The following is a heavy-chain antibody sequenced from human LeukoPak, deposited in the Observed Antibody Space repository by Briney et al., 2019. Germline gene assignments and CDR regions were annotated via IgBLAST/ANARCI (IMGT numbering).Heavy chain of an antibody. J-gene: IGHJ5*02. D-gene: IGHD3-3*01. Sequence: SETLSLTCAVYGGSFSGYYWSWICQPPGKGLEWIGEINHSGSTNYNPSLKSRVTISVDTSKNQFSLKLSSVTAADTAVYYCARGRTKITIFGVVIMGWFDPWGQGTLVTVSS. CDR2: INHSGST. CDR3: ARGRTKITIFGVVIMGWFDP. V-gene: IGHV4-34*01. CDR1: GGSFSGYY.